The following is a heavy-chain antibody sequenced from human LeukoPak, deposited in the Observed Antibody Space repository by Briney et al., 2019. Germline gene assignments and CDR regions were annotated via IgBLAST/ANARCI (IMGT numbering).Heavy chain of an antibody. D-gene: IGHD4-11*01. V-gene: IGHV5-51*01. Sequence: PGESLKISCKGSGYSFTSYWIGWVRQMPGKGLEWMGIIYPGDSDTRYSPSFQGQVTISADKSISTAYLQWSSLKASDTAMYYCARRPHSNLRDYYYMDVWGKGTTVTVSS. CDR1: GYSFTSYW. J-gene: IGHJ6*03. CDR2: IYPGDSDT. CDR3: ARRPHSNLRDYYYMDV.